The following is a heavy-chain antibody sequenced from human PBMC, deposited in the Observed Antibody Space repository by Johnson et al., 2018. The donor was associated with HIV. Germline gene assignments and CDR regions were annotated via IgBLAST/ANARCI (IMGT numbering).Heavy chain of an antibody. Sequence: QVQLVESGGGLVQPGGSLRLSCAASGFTFSSYAMHWVRQAPGKGLEWVAVISYDGSNKYYADSVKGRFTISRDNSKNTLYLQMNSLRAEDTAVYYCARDGPRRDAYDIWGQGTMVTVSS. CDR2: ISYDGSNK. CDR1: GFTFSSYA. J-gene: IGHJ3*02. CDR3: ARDGPRRDAYDI. V-gene: IGHV3-30*04.